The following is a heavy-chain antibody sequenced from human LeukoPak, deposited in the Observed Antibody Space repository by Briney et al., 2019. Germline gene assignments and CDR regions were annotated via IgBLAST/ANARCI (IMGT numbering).Heavy chain of an antibody. CDR1: GGTFSSYA. Sequence: SVKVSCKTSGGTFSSYAISWVRQAPGQGIEWMGGIIPIFGRANYAQKFQGRVTITEAESTSKAYMELSSLRSEDTAVYYCARVRTTVVTPGYYYYMDVWGKGTTVTVSS. J-gene: IGHJ6*03. V-gene: IGHV1-69*13. CDR2: IIPIFGRA. CDR3: ARVRTTVVTPGYYYYMDV. D-gene: IGHD4-23*01.